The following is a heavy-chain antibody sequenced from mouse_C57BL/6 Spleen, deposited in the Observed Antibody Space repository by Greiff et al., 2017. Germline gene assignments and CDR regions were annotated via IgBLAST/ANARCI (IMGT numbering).Heavy chain of an antibody. V-gene: IGHV1-61*01. CDR2: IYPSDDET. Sequence: VQLQQPGAELVRPGSSVKLSCKASGYTFTSYWMDWVKQRPGQGLEWIGNIYPSDDETHYNQKFKDKATLTVDTSSSTAYMQLSSLTSEDSAVYYCARSIYYGNCGAMDYWGQGTSVTVSS. D-gene: IGHD2-1*01. CDR1: GYTFTSYW. J-gene: IGHJ4*01. CDR3: ARSIYYGNCGAMDY.